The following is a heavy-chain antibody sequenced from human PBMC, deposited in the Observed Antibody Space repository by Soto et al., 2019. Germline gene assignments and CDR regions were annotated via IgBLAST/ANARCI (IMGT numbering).Heavy chain of an antibody. CDR3: AKGAGIAARPSGFDY. Sequence: DVQLVESGGGLVQPGRSLRLSCAASGFTFDDYAMHWVRQAPGKGLEWVSGISWNSGSIGYADSVKGRFTISRDNAKNSLYLQMNSLRAEDTALYYCAKGAGIAARPSGFDYWGQGTLVTVSS. J-gene: IGHJ4*02. CDR1: GFTFDDYA. V-gene: IGHV3-9*01. CDR2: ISWNSGSI. D-gene: IGHD6-6*01.